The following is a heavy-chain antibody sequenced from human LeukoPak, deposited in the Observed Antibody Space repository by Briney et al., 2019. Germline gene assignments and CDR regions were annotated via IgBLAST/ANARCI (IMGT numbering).Heavy chain of an antibody. Sequence: PGGSLRLSRAASGFTFSSYGMHWVRQAPGKGLEWVAVIWYDGSNKYYADSVKGRFTISRDNSKNTLYLQMNSLRAEDTAVYYCARGQGIAAAGAVFNWGQGTLVTVSS. V-gene: IGHV3-33*01. CDR3: ARGQGIAAAGAVFN. CDR1: GFTFSSYG. CDR2: IWYDGSNK. D-gene: IGHD6-13*01. J-gene: IGHJ4*02.